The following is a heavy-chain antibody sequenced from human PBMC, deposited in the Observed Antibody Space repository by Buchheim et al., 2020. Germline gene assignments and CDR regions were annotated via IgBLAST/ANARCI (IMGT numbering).Heavy chain of an antibody. V-gene: IGHV4-30-4*01. CDR1: GGSISSGDYY. J-gene: IGHJ5*02. CDR2: IYYSGST. Sequence: QVQLQESGPGLVKPSQTLSLTCTVSGGSISSGDYYWSWIRQPPGKGLEWSGYIYYSGSTYYNPPLKTRATISEDTSKNQFSLKLISVTAADTAVYYCARVDKGDGYNEIWFDPWGQGTL. CDR3: ARVDKGDGYNEIWFDP. D-gene: IGHD5-24*01.